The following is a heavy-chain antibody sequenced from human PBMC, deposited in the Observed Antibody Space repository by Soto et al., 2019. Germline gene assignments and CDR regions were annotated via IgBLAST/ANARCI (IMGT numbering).Heavy chain of an antibody. J-gene: IGHJ4*02. V-gene: IGHV3-30*18. CDR3: AKDHRSGRDGY. D-gene: IGHD1-26*01. Sequence: QVQLVESGGGVVQPGRSLRLSCAASGFTFSSYGMHWVRQAPGKGLEWVAVISYDGSNKYYADSVKGRFTISRDNSKNTLYLQMNSLRAEDTAVYYCAKDHRSGRDGYWGQGTLVTVSS. CDR2: ISYDGSNK. CDR1: GFTFSSYG.